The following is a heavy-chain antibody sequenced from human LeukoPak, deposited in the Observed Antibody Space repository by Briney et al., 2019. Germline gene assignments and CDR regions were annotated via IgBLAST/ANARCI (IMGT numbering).Heavy chain of an antibody. J-gene: IGHJ5*02. CDR2: INHSGST. Sequence: SETLSLTCAVYGGSFSGYYWSWIRQPPGKGLEWIGEINHSGSTNYNPSLKSRVTISVDTSKNQFSLKLSSVTAADTAVYYCAITIVVVPAAKKKNWFDPWGQGTLVTVSS. V-gene: IGHV4-34*01. CDR3: AITIVVVPAAKKKNWFDP. CDR1: GGSFSGYY. D-gene: IGHD2-2*01.